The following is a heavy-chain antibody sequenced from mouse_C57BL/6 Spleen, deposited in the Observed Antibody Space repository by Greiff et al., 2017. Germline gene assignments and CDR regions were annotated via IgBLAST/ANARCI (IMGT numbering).Heavy chain of an antibody. J-gene: IGHJ4*01. V-gene: IGHV1-26*01. D-gene: IGHD2-5*01. Sequence: EVQLQQSGPELVKPGASVKISCKASGYTFTDYYMNWVKQSHGKSLEWIGDINPNNGGTSYNQKFKGKATLTVDKSSSTAYMELRSLTSEDSAVYYCARWGSNSYAMDYWGQGTSVTVSS. CDR1: GYTFTDYY. CDR2: INPNNGGT. CDR3: ARWGSNSYAMDY.